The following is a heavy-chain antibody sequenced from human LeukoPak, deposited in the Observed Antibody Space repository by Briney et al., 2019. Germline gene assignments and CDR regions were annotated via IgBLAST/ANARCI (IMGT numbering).Heavy chain of an antibody. Sequence: SETLSLTCTVSGGSISSSSYYWGWIRQPPGKGLEWIGSIYYSGSTYYNPSLKSRDTISVDTSKNQFSLKLSSVTAADTAVYYCARSGIWRSYYFDYWGQGTLVTVSS. J-gene: IGHJ4*02. D-gene: IGHD3-10*01. CDR3: ARSGIWRSYYFDY. CDR2: IYYSGST. CDR1: GGSISSSSYY. V-gene: IGHV4-39*01.